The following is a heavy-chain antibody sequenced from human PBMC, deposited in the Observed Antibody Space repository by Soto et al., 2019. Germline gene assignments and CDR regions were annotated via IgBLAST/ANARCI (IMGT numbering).Heavy chain of an antibody. Sequence: GTSVKVSCKASGYTFTSYGISWVRQAPGQGLEWMGWISAYNGNTNYAQKLQGRVTMTTDTSTSTAYMELRSLRSDDTAVFYWAREDVNIVVFAYGAQEPLVPVSS. V-gene: IGHV1-18*01. CDR2: ISAYNGNT. J-gene: IGHJ4*02. D-gene: IGHD5-12*01. CDR1: GYTFTSYG. CDR3: AREDVNIVVFAY.